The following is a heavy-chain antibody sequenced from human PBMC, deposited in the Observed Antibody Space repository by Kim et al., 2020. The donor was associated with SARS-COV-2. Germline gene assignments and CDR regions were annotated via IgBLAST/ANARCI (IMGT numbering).Heavy chain of an antibody. CDR3: ARLGLVYSYGSWFDP. D-gene: IGHD5-18*01. CDR1: GGSISSSSYY. V-gene: IGHV4-39*07. Sequence: SETLSLTCTVSGGSISSSSYYWGWIRQPPGKGLEWIGSIYYSGSTYYNPSLKSRVTISVDTSKNQFSLKLSSVTAADTAVYYCARLGLVYSYGSWFDPWGQGTLVTVSS. CDR2: IYYSGST. J-gene: IGHJ5*02.